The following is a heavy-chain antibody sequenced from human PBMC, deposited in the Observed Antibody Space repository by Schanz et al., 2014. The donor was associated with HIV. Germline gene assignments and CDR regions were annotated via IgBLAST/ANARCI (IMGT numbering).Heavy chain of an antibody. Sequence: QVQLVESGGGVVQPGRSLRLSCVASGFSFRTFGMHWVRQAPGKGLEWVALIYYDGTNKYYTDSVKGRFTISRDNSKNTVYLQLKSXRVXDXXXXXCAKDRNWYDSKYRGKGNYYYFYGMDFWGQGTTVTVSS. CDR2: IYYDGTNK. CDR3: AKDRNWYDSKYRGKGNYYYFYGMDF. V-gene: IGHV3-33*06. J-gene: IGHJ6*02. CDR1: GFSFRTFG. D-gene: IGHD3-22*01.